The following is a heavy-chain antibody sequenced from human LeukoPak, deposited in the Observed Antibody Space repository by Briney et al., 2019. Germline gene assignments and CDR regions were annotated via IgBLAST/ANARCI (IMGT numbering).Heavy chain of an antibody. CDR1: GFTFSRYA. CDR2: ISYDGSNI. D-gene: IGHD3-22*01. Sequence: GGSLRLSCAASGFTFSRYAMHWVRQAPGKGLEWVAVISYDGSNIYYSDSVQGRFTISRDNSKNTLYLQMNSLRSEDTAVYYCARTYYYDSSGYREDWFDPWGQGTLVTVSS. V-gene: IGHV3-30-3*01. CDR3: ARTYYYDSSGYREDWFDP. J-gene: IGHJ5*02.